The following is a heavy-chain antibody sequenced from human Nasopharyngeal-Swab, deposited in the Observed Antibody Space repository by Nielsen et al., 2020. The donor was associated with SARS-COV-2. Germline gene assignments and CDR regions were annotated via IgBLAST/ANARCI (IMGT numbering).Heavy chain of an antibody. J-gene: IGHJ6*02. CDR1: GFTFSSYD. V-gene: IGHV3-30*18. CDR3: VKDRTGIIWGGMDV. D-gene: IGHD3-16*01. Sequence: GESLKISCAASGFTFSSYDMHWVRQVRQAPGKGLEWVAVISYDGRNKYYADSVKGRFTISRDNSKSTLDLQMNSLRAGDTAVYYCVKDRTGIIWGGMDVWGQGTTVIVSS. CDR2: ISYDGRNK.